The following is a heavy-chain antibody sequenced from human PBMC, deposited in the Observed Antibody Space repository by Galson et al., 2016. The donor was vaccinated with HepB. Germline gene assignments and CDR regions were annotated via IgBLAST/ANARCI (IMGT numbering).Heavy chain of an antibody. CDR1: GFSLSDARMG. V-gene: IGHV2-26*01. J-gene: IGHJ4*02. CDR2: IFSNDEK. D-gene: IGHD3-22*01. Sequence: PALVKPTQTLTLTCTVSGFSLSDARMGVSWIRQPPGKALEWLAHIFSNDEKSYNTSLKTRLTISKDNSKNQVVLTMTNMDPVDTATYYCARIRRDTSGYPIDYWGQGTLVTVSS. CDR3: ARIRRDTSGYPIDY.